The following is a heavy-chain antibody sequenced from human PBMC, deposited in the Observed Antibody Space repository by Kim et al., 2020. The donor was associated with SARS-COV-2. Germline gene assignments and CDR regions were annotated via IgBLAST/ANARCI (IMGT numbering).Heavy chain of an antibody. Sequence: GGSLRLSCAASGFTFSSYSMNWVRQAPGKGLEWVSSISSSSSYIYYADSVKGRFTISRDNAKNSLYLQMNSLRAEDTAVYYCARDGLREILPGRYGKDVCGHRSTVTVSS. D-gene: IGHD3-9*01. J-gene: IGHJ6*02. V-gene: IGHV3-21*01. CDR3: ARDGLREILPGRYGKDV. CDR2: ISSSSSYI. CDR1: GFTFSSYS.